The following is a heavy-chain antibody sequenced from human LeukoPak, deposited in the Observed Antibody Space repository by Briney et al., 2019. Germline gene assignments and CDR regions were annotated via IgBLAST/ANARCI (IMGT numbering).Heavy chain of an antibody. Sequence: GGSLRLSCAASGFTFSSYAMSWVRQAPGKGLEWVSAISGSGGSTYYADSVKGRFTISRDNSKNTLYLQMSSLRAEDTAVYYCAKSDLIPYYFDYWGQGTLVTVSS. V-gene: IGHV3-23*01. CDR1: GFTFSSYA. CDR3: AKSDLIPYYFDY. CDR2: ISGSGGST. D-gene: IGHD2-2*02. J-gene: IGHJ4*02.